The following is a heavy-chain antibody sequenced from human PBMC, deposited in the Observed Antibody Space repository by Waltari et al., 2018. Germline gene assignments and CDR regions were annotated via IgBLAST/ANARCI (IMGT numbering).Heavy chain of an antibody. J-gene: IGHJ4*02. D-gene: IGHD3-10*01. V-gene: IGHV4-34*01. CDR1: GGSFSGYY. Sequence: QVRLQPWGAGLLKPSETLSLTCAVYGGSFSGYYWSWIRQPPGKGLEWIGEINHSGSTNYTPSLKIRVTISVDTSKSQFSLKLSSVTAADTAVYYCARVYGSGSFFDYWGQGTLVTVSS. CDR3: ARVYGSGSFFDY. CDR2: INHSGST.